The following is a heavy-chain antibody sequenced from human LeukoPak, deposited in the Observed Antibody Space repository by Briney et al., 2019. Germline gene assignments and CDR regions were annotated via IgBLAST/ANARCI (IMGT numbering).Heavy chain of an antibody. CDR2: IRYDGSNK. CDR3: AKPSMGYGYYYYMDV. D-gene: IGHD5-18*01. Sequence: PGGSLRLSCAASGFTFSSYGMHWVRQAPGKGLEWVAFIRYDGSNKYYADSVKGRFTISRDNSKNTLYLQMNSLRAEDTAVYYCAKPSMGYGYYYYMDVWGKGTTVTISS. J-gene: IGHJ6*03. CDR1: GFTFSSYG. V-gene: IGHV3-30*02.